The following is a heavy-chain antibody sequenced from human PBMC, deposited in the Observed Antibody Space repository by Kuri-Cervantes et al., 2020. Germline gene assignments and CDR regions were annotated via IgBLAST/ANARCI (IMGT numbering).Heavy chain of an antibody. V-gene: IGHV3-30-3*01. CDR3: ARGDSSGYFYAYYFDY. Sequence: GGSLRLSCAASGFTFSSYAMHWVRQAPGKGLEWVAVISYDGSNKYYADSVKGRFTISRDNSKNTLYLQMNSLRAEDTAVYYCARGDSSGYFYAYYFDYWGQGTLVTVSS. J-gene: IGHJ4*02. CDR1: GFTFSSYA. CDR2: ISYDGSNK. D-gene: IGHD3-22*01.